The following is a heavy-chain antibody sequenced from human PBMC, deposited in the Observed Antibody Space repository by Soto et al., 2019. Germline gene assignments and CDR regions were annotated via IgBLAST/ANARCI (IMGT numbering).Heavy chain of an antibody. Sequence: SSQASGYTFADKALQCVRQDPGQRLEWMGWINAGNGNTKYSQTFQGRVTITRDTSASTAYMELSSLRSEDTAVYYCARVWCHYYDSSAYCLYDYWGQGTLVTVS. CDR3: ARVWCHYYDSSAYCLYDY. CDR2: INAGNGNT. CDR1: GYTFADKA. D-gene: IGHD3-22*01. V-gene: IGHV1-3*01. J-gene: IGHJ4*02.